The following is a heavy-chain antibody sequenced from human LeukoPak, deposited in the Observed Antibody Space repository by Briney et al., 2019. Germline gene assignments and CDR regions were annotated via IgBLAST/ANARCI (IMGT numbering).Heavy chain of an antibody. CDR3: ASLSKHYRGSGTFSYYYEK. J-gene: IGHJ4*02. CDR2: VDHSGTT. V-gene: IGHV4-34*01. CDR1: GGSFSSYF. D-gene: IGHD3-10*01. Sequence: PSETLSLTCAVSGGSFSSYFWSWIRQPPGKGREWIGEVDHSGTTNDSPFLLGRVSMSVDTSKNHFSLKLTSVTAADTALYYCASLSKHYRGSGTFSYYYEKWGQGALVTVSS.